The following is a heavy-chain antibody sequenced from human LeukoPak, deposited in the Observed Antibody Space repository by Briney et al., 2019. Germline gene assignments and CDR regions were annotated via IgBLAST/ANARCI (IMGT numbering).Heavy chain of an antibody. D-gene: IGHD3-22*01. Sequence: QTLSLTCTVSGGSISSGGYYWSWIRQHPGKGLEWIGYIYYSGSTYYNPSLKSRVTISVDTPKNQFSLKLSSVTAADTAVYYCARDSSGYSSLDYWGQGTLVTVSS. V-gene: IGHV4-31*03. CDR2: IYYSGST. CDR3: ARDSSGYSSLDY. J-gene: IGHJ4*02. CDR1: GGSISSGGYY.